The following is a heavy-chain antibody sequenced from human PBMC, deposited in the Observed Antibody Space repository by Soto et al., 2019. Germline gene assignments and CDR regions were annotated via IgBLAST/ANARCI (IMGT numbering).Heavy chain of an antibody. V-gene: IGHV4-39*01. J-gene: IGHJ4*02. Sequence: PQLQQSGPGLVKPSETLSLTCAVSGGSIRSNSYYWGWIRQPPGKGLDRIGSVSWGGRSYYNPSRKRRVTISLDTSKNQFSLSLASGSAADTDVYYCARGPIPTGYCDGDMCYSPVFDYWGPGTLVTVSS. CDR3: ARGPIPTGYCDGDMCYSPVFDY. CDR1: GGSIRSNSYY. CDR2: VSWGGRS. D-gene: IGHD2-15*01.